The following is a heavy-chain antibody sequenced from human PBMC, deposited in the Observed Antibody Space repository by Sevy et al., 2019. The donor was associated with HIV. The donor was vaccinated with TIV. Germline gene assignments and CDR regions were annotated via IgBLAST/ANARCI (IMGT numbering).Heavy chain of an antibody. CDR1: GFTFTTHG. D-gene: IGHD2-8*01. J-gene: IGHJ4*02. CDR2: IGYDGSNK. V-gene: IGHV3-33*08. CDR3: ARDPRMYGDYLLAYFDS. Sequence: GGSLRLSCTASGFTFTTHGMHWVRQAPGKGLEWVAVIGYDGSNKYYADSVKGRFTISRDNSKNTLFLQMDSLRAEDTAVYYCARDPRMYGDYLLAYFDSWGQGTLVTVSS.